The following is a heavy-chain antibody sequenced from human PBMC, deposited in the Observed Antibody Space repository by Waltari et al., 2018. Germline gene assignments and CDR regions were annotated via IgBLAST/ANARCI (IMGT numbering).Heavy chain of an antibody. Sequence: QVQLVESGGGVVQPGRSLRLSCAASGFTFSDYAIHGGRQAPGKGLEWVAVISYDGSNKYYVDSVKGRFTLSRDNSKNTVYVQMNSLRPEDTAVYYCARGYSTDPLGVWGQGTTVTVSS. D-gene: IGHD2-2*01. CDR2: ISYDGSNK. J-gene: IGHJ6*02. CDR3: ARGYSTDPLGV. CDR1: GFTFSDYA. V-gene: IGHV3-30*04.